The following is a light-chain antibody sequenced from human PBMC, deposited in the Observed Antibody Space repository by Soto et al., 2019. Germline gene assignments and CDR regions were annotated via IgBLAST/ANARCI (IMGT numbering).Light chain of an antibody. CDR2: SAS. Sequence: DIQMTQSPSSLSASVGDTVTITCRASQDSSNFLAWFQQKPGKAPESLIFSASSLQSGVPSKFSGSGSGTDFTLTISNLQPEDFATYYCQQYHSYPVTFGGGTKVEIK. CDR1: QDSSNF. J-gene: IGKJ4*01. CDR3: QQYHSYPVT. V-gene: IGKV1-16*02.